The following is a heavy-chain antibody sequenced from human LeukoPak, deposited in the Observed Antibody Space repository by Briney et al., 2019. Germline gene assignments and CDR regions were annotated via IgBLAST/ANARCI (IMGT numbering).Heavy chain of an antibody. D-gene: IGHD4-17*01. V-gene: IGHV3-23*01. CDR3: AKDSWPLDGDYVLFDY. J-gene: IGHJ4*02. Sequence: ETLSLTCTVSGGSISSSSYYWGWIRQPPGKGLEWVSAISGSGGSTYYADSVKGRFTISRDNSKNTLYLQMNSLRAEDTAVYYCAKDSWPLDGDYVLFDYWGQGTLVTVSS. CDR1: GGSISSSSYY. CDR2: ISGSGGST.